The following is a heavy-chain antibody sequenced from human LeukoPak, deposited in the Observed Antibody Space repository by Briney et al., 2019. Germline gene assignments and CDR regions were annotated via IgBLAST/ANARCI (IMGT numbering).Heavy chain of an antibody. D-gene: IGHD6-19*01. CDR3: AKDSDSSVDY. V-gene: IGHV3-43*02. CDR1: GLTFDGYA. CDR2: ISGDGGST. Sequence: SGGSLRLSCAASGLTFDGYAMHWVRQAPGKGLEWVSLISGDGGSTYYADSVKGRFTISRDNSKNSLYLQMNSLRTEDTDLYYCAKDSDSSVDYWGQGTLVTVSS. J-gene: IGHJ4*02.